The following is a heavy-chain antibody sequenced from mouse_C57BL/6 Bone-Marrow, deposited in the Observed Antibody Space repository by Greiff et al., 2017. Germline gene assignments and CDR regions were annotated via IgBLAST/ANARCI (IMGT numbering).Heavy chain of an antibody. Sequence: QVQPQQSGAELVRPGTSVKVSCKASGYAFTNYLIEWVKQRPGQGLEWIGVINPGSGGTNYNEKFKGKATLTADKSSSTAYMQLSSLTSEDSAVYFCARLRRGSWYFDVWGTGTTVTVSS. CDR1: GYAFTNYL. CDR3: ARLRRGSWYFDV. CDR2: INPGSGGT. J-gene: IGHJ1*03. D-gene: IGHD2-4*01. V-gene: IGHV1-54*01.